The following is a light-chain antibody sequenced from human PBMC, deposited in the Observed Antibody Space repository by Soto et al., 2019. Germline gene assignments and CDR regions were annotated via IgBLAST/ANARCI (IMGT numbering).Light chain of an antibody. J-gene: IGKJ5*01. CDR1: QSVSSY. CDR3: QQRDNWPS. V-gene: IGKV3-11*01. CDR2: DAS. Sequence: EIELTQSPATLSLSPGERATLSCRASQSVSSYLAWYQQKPGQAPRLLIDDASNRATGIPARFSGSGSGTDFTLTISSLEPEDFAVYYCQQRDNWPSFGQGTRLEIK.